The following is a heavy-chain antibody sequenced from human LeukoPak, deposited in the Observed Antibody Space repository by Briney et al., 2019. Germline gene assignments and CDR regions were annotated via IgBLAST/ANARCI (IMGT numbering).Heavy chain of an antibody. J-gene: IGHJ3*02. CDR2: ISGSGGST. CDR3: AKDGVVASDAFDI. Sequence: GVSLRLSCAASGFTFSSYAMSWVRQAPGKGLEWVSAISGSGGSTYYADSVKGRFTISRDNSKNTLYLQMNSLRAEDTAVYYCAKDGVVASDAFDIWGQGTMVTVSS. CDR1: GFTFSSYA. D-gene: IGHD3-22*01. V-gene: IGHV3-23*01.